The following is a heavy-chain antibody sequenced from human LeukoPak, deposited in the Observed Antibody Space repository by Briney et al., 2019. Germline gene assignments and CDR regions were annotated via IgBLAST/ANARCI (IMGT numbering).Heavy chain of an antibody. CDR2: ITGDGIST. Sequence: GASLRLSCAASGFTFSSYWMHWVRHPPGEGLVWVSRITGDGISTGYADSVKGRFTVSRDNAKKTLYLQMNSLRAEDTAVYYCARDVGNFDYWGQGTLVTVST. CDR3: ARDVGNFDY. J-gene: IGHJ4*02. D-gene: IGHD2-15*01. CDR1: GFTFSSYW. V-gene: IGHV3-74*01.